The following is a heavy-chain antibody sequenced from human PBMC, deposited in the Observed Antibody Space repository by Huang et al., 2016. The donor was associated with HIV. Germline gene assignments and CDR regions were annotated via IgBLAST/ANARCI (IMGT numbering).Heavy chain of an antibody. V-gene: IGHV4-34*01. CDR2: INDNGNT. J-gene: IGHJ2*01. D-gene: IGHD6-13*01. CDR1: GGSVSGHY. CDR3: ARASWYEPRSWYFGL. Sequence: QVQLQQWGAGLLKPSETLSLTCAVYGGSVSGHYWSWIRQPPWKGLEWIAEINDNGNTNYNPSLKRRVTISVHTSRKQFSLNLNSVTAADAAVYYCARASWYEPRSWYFGLWGRGTLVTVSS.